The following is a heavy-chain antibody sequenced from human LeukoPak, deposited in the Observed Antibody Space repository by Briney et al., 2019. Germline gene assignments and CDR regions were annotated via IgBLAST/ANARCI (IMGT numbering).Heavy chain of an antibody. CDR2: ISYDGSNK. D-gene: IGHD2-21*01. CDR3: ASDQHTS. J-gene: IGHJ5*02. V-gene: IGHV3-30*04. Sequence: GGSLRLSCSASGFTFSSYAMHWVRQAPGKGLEWVAVISYDGSNKYYADSVEGRFTVSRDNSKNTLYLQMNSLRAEDTAVYYCASDQHTSWGQGTLVTVSS. CDR1: GFTFSSYA.